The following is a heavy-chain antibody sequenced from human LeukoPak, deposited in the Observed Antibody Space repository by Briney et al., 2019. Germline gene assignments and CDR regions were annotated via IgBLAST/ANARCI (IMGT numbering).Heavy chain of an antibody. CDR1: GFTFSGYE. D-gene: IGHD3-22*01. CDR2: ISSSGDRTL. Sequence: GGSLRLSCAASGFTFSGYEMIWVRQAPGQGLEWLSYISSSGDRTLYYAGSVKGRFTVSRDNARNSLFLQMNALTTEDTAIYYCARESDGGGYRFDYWGQGALATVSS. V-gene: IGHV3-48*03. CDR3: ARESDGGGYRFDY. J-gene: IGHJ4*02.